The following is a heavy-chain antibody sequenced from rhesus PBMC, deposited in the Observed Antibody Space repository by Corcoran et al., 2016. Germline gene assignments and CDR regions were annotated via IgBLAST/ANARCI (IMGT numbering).Heavy chain of an antibody. CDR3: ARDGVADSGYSYYFDY. CDR1: GYSISGYY. V-gene: IGHV4-122*02. Sequence: QVQLQESGPGLVKPSETLSLTCAVSGYSISGYYWSWIRQAPGQGLEWIGYITYSGSTSYNPSLKSRVTISRDTSKNQFSLKLSSVTAADTAVYYCARDGVADSGYSYYFDYWGQGVLVTVSS. CDR2: ITYSGST. J-gene: IGHJ4*01. D-gene: IGHD3-28*01.